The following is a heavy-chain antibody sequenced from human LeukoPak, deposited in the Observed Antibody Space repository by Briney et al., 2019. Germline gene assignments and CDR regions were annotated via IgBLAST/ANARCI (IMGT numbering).Heavy chain of an antibody. CDR2: IKQDGSAK. Sequence: GGSLRLSCAASGFTFSSYWMSWVRQAPGKGLEWVANIKQDGSAKNYGDSVKGRFTISRDNAKNSLYLQMNSLRAEDTAVYYCARDLIYDSPSDYWGQGTLVTVSS. CDR1: GFTFSSYW. J-gene: IGHJ4*02. D-gene: IGHD3-22*01. V-gene: IGHV3-7*01. CDR3: ARDLIYDSPSDY.